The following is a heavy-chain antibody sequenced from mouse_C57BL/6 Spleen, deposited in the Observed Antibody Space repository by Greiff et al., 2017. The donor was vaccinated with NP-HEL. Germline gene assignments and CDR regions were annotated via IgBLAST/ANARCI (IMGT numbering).Heavy chain of an antibody. Sequence: QVQLQQPGAELVKPGASVKMSCKASGYTFTSYWITWVKQRPGQGLEWIGDIYPGSGSTNYNEKFKSKATLTVDTSSSTAYMQLSSLTSEDSAVYYCARQDYSNFWFAYWGQGTLVTVSA. CDR1: GYTFTSYW. J-gene: IGHJ3*01. V-gene: IGHV1-55*01. D-gene: IGHD2-5*01. CDR2: IYPGSGST. CDR3: ARQDYSNFWFAY.